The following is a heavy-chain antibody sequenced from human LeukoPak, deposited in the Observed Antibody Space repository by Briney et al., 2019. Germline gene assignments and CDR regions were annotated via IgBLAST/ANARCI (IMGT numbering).Heavy chain of an antibody. D-gene: IGHD4-11*01. CDR1: GYTFNSYY. J-gene: IGHJ4*02. V-gene: IGHV1-46*02. Sequence: ASVKVSCKASGYTFNSYYMHWVRQAPGQGLEWMGISNLSGGSTSYAQKFQGRVTMTRDTSTSTVYMELSSLRSEDTAVYYCAREPRTFDVRFNDYIPFDYWGQGTLVTVSS. CDR2: SNLSGGST. CDR3: AREPRTFDVRFNDYIPFDY.